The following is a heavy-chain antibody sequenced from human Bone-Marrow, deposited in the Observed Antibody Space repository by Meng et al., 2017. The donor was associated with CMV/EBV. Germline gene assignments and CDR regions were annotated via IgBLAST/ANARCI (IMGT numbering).Heavy chain of an antibody. Sequence: FSLSTSGVCVGWIRQPPGKALEWLALIYWNDDKRYSPSLKSRLTITKDTSKNQVVLTMTNMDPVDTATYYCAHHYYDSSGYSVSLEYWGQGTLVTVSS. CDR2: IYWNDDK. J-gene: IGHJ4*02. CDR3: AHHYYDSSGYSVSLEY. D-gene: IGHD3-22*01. CDR1: FSLSTSGVC. V-gene: IGHV2-5*01.